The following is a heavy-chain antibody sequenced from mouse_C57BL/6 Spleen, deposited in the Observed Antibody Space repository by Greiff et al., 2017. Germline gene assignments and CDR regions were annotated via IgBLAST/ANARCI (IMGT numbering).Heavy chain of an antibody. J-gene: IGHJ2*01. CDR3: ARSRFTTVVAVDY. D-gene: IGHD1-1*01. CDR1: GYAFSSYW. CDR2: IYPGDGDT. V-gene: IGHV1-80*01. Sequence: VQLQQSGAELVKPGASVKISCKASGYAFSSYWMNWVKQRPGKGLEWIGQIYPGDGDTNYNGKFKGKATLTADKSSSTAYMQLSSLTSEDSAVYFCARSRFTTVVAVDYWGQGTTLTVSS.